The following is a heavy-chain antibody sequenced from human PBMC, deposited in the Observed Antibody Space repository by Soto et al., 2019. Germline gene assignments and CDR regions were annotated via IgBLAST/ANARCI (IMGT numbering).Heavy chain of an antibody. V-gene: IGHV1-46*01. CDR1: GYTFTTYY. Sequence: ASVKVSCKASGYTFTTYYMHCVRQAPGQGLEWMGIINPSTGSTVYAEKFQDRVTMTRDTSTSTVYMGLSSLRSEDTAVYYCARDPSDSSGYYYDYWGQGTQATVS. J-gene: IGHJ4*02. CDR3: ARDPSDSSGYYYDY. CDR2: INPSTGST. D-gene: IGHD3-22*01.